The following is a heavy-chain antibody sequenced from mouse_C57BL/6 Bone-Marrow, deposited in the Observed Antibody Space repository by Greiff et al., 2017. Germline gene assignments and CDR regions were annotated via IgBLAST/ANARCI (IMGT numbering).Heavy chain of an antibody. CDR3: ARHLTTVVAPGFAY. CDR2: ISSGGSYT. D-gene: IGHD1-1*01. CDR1: GFTFSSYG. J-gene: IGHJ3*01. V-gene: IGHV5-6*01. Sequence: EVQRVESGGDLVKPGGSLKLSCAASGFTFSSYGMSWVRQTPDKRLEWVATISSGGSYTYYPDSVKGRFTISRDNAKNTLYLQMSSLKSEDTAMYYCARHLTTVVAPGFAYWGQGTLVTVSA.